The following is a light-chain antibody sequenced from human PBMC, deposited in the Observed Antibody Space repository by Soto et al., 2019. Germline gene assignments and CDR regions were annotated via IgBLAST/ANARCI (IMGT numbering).Light chain of an antibody. V-gene: IGKV1-27*01. CDR2: AAS. Sequence: DIQMTQSPSSLSASVGDRVTITCRASQGISNYLAWYQQKPGKVPKLLIYAASTLQSGIPSRFSGSESVTDFTLTISSLQPEDVATYYDQKYNSAPWTFGQGTKVVIK. CDR3: QKYNSAPWT. CDR1: QGISNY. J-gene: IGKJ1*01.